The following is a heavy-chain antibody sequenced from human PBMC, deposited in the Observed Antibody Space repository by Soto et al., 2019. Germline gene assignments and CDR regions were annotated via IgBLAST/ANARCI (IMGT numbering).Heavy chain of an antibody. D-gene: IGHD2-15*01. V-gene: IGHV4-34*01. CDR1: GGSFSGYY. CDR3: ARGRVRYCSGGSCYSGGYGFDY. Sequence: SETLSLTCAVYGGSFSGYYWSWIRQPPGKGLEWIGEINHSGSTNYNPSLKSRVTISVDTSKNQFSLKLSSVTAADTAVYYCARGRVRYCSGGSCYSGGYGFDYWGQGTLVTVSS. J-gene: IGHJ4*02. CDR2: INHSGST.